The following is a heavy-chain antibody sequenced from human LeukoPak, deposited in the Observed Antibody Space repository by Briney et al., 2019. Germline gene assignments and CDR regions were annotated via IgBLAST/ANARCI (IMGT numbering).Heavy chain of an antibody. D-gene: IGHD3-9*01. J-gene: IGHJ4*02. CDR2: ISSSSSYI. CDR1: GSTFSSYS. Sequence: PGGSLRLSCAASGSTFSSYSMNWVRQAPGKGLEWVSSISSSSSYIYYADSVKGRFTISRDNAKNSLYLQMNSLRAEDTAVYYCARDYDILTGYYYFDYWGQGTLVTVSS. CDR3: ARDYDILTGYYYFDY. V-gene: IGHV3-21*01.